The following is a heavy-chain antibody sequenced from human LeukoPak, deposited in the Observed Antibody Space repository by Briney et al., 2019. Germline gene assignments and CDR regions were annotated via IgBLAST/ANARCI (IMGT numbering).Heavy chain of an antibody. Sequence: GGSLRLSCAASGFTFDDYAMHWVRQAPGKGLEWVSGISWNSGSIGYADSVKGRFTISRDNAKNSLYLQMNSLRAEDTALYYCAKQAYYYYYMDVWGKGTTVTISS. CDR2: ISWNSGSI. CDR3: AKQAYYYYYMDV. CDR1: GFTFDDYA. J-gene: IGHJ6*03. V-gene: IGHV3-9*01.